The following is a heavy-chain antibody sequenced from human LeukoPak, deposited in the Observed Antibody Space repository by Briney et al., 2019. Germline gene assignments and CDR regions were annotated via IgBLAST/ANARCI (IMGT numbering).Heavy chain of an antibody. Sequence: SVKVSCKASGGTFSSYAISWVRQAPGQGLEWMGRIIPIFGTANYAQKFQGRVTITTDESTSTAYMELSSLRSEDTAVYYCASLHCGGNPNVANWGQGTLVTVSS. D-gene: IGHD2-15*01. CDR1: GGTFSSYA. J-gene: IGHJ4*02. V-gene: IGHV1-69*05. CDR3: ASLHCGGNPNVAN. CDR2: IIPIFGTA.